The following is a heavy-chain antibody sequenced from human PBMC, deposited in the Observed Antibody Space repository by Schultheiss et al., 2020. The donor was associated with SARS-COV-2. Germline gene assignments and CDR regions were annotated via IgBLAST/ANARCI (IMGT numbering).Heavy chain of an antibody. J-gene: IGHJ4*02. Sequence: GGSLRLSCAASGFTFSSYGMHWVRQAPGKGLEWVANINLDGSEQYYVDSVKGRLTISRDNAKNSLYLQMNTLRAEDTAVYFCARDEISGYYPYWGQGILVTVSS. CDR1: GFTFSSYG. CDR3: ARDEISGYYPY. CDR2: INLDGSEQ. D-gene: IGHD3-22*01. V-gene: IGHV3-7*01.